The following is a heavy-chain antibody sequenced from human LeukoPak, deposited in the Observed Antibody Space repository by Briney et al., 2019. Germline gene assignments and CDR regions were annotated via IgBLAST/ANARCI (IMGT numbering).Heavy chain of an antibody. CDR1: GYSISSGYY. CDR2: IYHSGST. V-gene: IGHV4-38-2*02. Sequence: SETLSLTCTVSGYSISSGYYWGWIRQPPGKGLEWSGSIYHSGSTYYNPSLKSRVTISVDTSKNQFSLKLSSVTAADTAVYYCARVRRRAAAGTTANFDYWGQGTLVTVSS. D-gene: IGHD6-13*01. CDR3: ARVRRRAAAGTTANFDY. J-gene: IGHJ4*02.